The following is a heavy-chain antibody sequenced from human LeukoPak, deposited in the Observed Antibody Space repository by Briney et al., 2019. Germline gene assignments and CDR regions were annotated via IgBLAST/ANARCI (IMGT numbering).Heavy chain of an antibody. CDR3: ARDGNWFDP. CDR2: ISAYNGNT. CDR1: GYTFTSYG. V-gene: IGHV1-18*04. Sequence: GASVKVSCKASGYTFTSYGITWVRQAPGQGLEWVGWISAYNGNTNYEQKLQGRVTMTRDTPTSTTYMELRSLRSDDTAVYYCARDGNWFDPWGQGTLVTVSS. J-gene: IGHJ5*02.